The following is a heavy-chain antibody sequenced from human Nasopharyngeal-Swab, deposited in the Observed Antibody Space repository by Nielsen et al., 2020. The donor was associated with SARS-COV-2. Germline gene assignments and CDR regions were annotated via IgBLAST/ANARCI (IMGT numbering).Heavy chain of an antibody. CDR3: ARDNVWVPAAIGSPRYYGMDV. Sequence: GEYLKISCAAPGFTLSSYEMNWVRQAPGKGLEWVSYISSSGSTIYYADSVKGRFTISRDNAKNSLYLQMNSLRAEDTAVYYCARDNVWVPAAIGSPRYYGMDVWGQGTTVTVSS. V-gene: IGHV3-48*03. CDR1: GFTLSSYE. J-gene: IGHJ6*02. CDR2: ISSSGSTI. D-gene: IGHD2-2*02.